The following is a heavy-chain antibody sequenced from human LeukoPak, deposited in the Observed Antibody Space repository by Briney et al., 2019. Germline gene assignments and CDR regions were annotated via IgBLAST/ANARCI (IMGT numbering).Heavy chain of an antibody. CDR3: AREKQSGRTPFDY. CDR2: VADDEKTI. Sequence: PGGSLRLSCAASGFTFSSYWMSWVRQAPGKGLEWVAVVADDEKTIFYADSLKGRFTVSRDNSKNTVYLQMNSLRDEDTAVYYCAREKQSGRTPFDYWGQGSLVTVSS. V-gene: IGHV3-30*03. D-gene: IGHD2-15*01. CDR1: GFTFSSYW. J-gene: IGHJ4*02.